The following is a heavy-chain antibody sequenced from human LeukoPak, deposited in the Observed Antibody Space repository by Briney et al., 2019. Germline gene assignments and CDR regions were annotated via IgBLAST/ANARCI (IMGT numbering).Heavy chain of an antibody. CDR2: INHSGST. V-gene: IGHV4-34*01. Sequence: TSETLSLTCAVYGGSFSGYYWSWIRQPPGKGLEWIGEINHSGSTNYNPSLKSRVTISVDTSKNQFSLKLSSVTAADTAVYYCARGGSLRYYYYYGIDVWGQGTTVTVSS. CDR1: GGSFSGYY. CDR3: ARGGSLRYYYYYGIDV. D-gene: IGHD2-21*01. J-gene: IGHJ6*02.